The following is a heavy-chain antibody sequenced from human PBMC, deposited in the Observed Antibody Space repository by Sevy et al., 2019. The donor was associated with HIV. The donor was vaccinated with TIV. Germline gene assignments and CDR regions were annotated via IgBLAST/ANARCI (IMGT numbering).Heavy chain of an antibody. V-gene: IGHV1-2*02. D-gene: IGHD6-13*01. CDR3: ARPGYSSSWYGGAFYY. Sequence: GESLKISCKASGYTFSDYYIYWVRQAPGQGLEWMGWINPNSGGTKYAQQFQGRVTMTRDTSISSVSMELTSLRSDDTAMYYCARPGYSSSWYGGAFYYWGQGTLVTVSS. J-gene: IGHJ4*02. CDR2: INPNSGGT. CDR1: GYTFSDYY.